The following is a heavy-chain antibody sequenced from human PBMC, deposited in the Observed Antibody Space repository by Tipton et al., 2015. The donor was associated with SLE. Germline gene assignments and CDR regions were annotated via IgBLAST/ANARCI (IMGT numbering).Heavy chain of an antibody. CDR2: IKKDGSEK. CDR3: GMFSGWITDY. J-gene: IGHJ4*02. V-gene: IGHV3-7*05. CDR1: GFTFSNSY. Sequence: SLRLSCAASGFTFSNSYMTWVRQVPGKGLEWVANIKKDGSEKFYVDSVKGRFTISRDNAKNSLYLQMNSLRAEDTAVYYCGMFSGWITDYFGQGTLVTVSS. D-gene: IGHD6-19*01.